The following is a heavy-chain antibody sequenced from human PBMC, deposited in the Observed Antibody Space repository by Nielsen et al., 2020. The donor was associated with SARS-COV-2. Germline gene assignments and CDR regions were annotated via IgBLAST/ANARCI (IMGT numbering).Heavy chain of an antibody. J-gene: IGHJ6*02. CDR3: ARGGRYCSSTSCYTYYYYGMDV. V-gene: IGHV4-34*01. CDR1: GGSLSGYY. D-gene: IGHD2-2*02. Sequence: SETLSLTCAVYGGSLSGYYWSWIRQPPGKGLEWIGEINHSGSTNYNPSLKSRVTISVDTSKNQFSLKLSSVTAADTAVYYCARGGRYCSSTSCYTYYYYGMDVWGQGTTVTVSS. CDR2: INHSGST.